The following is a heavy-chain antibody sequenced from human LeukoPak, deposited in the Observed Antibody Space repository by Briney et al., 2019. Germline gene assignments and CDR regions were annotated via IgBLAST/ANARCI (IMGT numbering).Heavy chain of an antibody. CDR2: IKSDGSST. J-gene: IGHJ4*02. V-gene: IGHV3-74*01. Sequence: GGSLRLSCAASGFTFSSYWMHRVRQAPGKGLVWVSRIKSDGSSTYYADSVKGRFTISRDNAKNTLYLQMNSLRVEDTAVYYCARGPPGSDYWGQGTLVTVSS. CDR1: GFTFSSYW. CDR3: ARGPPGSDY.